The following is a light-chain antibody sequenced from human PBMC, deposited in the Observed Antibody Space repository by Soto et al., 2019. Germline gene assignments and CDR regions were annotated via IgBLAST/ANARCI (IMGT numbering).Light chain of an antibody. CDR3: CSYAGANWV. Sequence: QSVLTQPASVSGSPGQSITISCTGTSRDVGNYNLVSWYQQHPGKAPKLVVYEVSKRPSGVSNRFSGSKSGNTASLTISGLQAEDEADYSCCSYAGANWVFGGGTQLTVL. CDR2: EVS. CDR1: SRDVGNYNL. V-gene: IGLV2-23*02. J-gene: IGLJ3*02.